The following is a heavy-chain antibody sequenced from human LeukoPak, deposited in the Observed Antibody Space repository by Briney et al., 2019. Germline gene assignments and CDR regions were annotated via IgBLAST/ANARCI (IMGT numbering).Heavy chain of an antibody. D-gene: IGHD4-17*01. CDR3: ARDPLMTTASPRY. CDR1: GGSISSGDYY. J-gene: IGHJ4*02. Sequence: PSETLSLTCTVSGGSISSGDYYWSCIRQPPGKGLEWIGYIYYSGSTYYNPSLKSRVTISVDTSKNQFSLKLSSVTAADTAVYYCARDPLMTTASPRYWGQGTLVTVSS. V-gene: IGHV4-30-4*01. CDR2: IYYSGST.